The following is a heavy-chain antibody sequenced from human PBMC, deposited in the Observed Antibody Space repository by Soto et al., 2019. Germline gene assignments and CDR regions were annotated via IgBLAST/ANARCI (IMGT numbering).Heavy chain of an antibody. Sequence: GGSLRLSCAASRFTFRSYGMHWVRQAPGKGLEWVAIIWYDGSNKYYADSVKGRFTISRDNSKNTLYLQMDSLRAEDTALYYCARGLPNIATAPYQNYYYMDVWGKGTTVTVSS. J-gene: IGHJ6*03. D-gene: IGHD6-13*01. CDR2: IWYDGSNK. V-gene: IGHV3-33*01. CDR1: RFTFRSYG. CDR3: ARGLPNIATAPYQNYYYMDV.